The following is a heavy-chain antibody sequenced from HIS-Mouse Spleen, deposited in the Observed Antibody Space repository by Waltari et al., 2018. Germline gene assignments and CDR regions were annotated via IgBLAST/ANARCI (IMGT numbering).Heavy chain of an antibody. V-gene: IGHV4-39*07. J-gene: IGHJ3*02. CDR3: ARDLDAFDI. CDR2: IYYSGRH. CDR1: GGSISSSSYY. Sequence: QLQLQESGPGLVKPSETLSLTCTVSGGSISSSSYYWGWIRQPPGKGLEWIGSIYYSGRHYYNPSLKSRVTISVDTSKNQFSLKLSSVTAADTAVYYCARDLDAFDIWGQGTMVTVSS.